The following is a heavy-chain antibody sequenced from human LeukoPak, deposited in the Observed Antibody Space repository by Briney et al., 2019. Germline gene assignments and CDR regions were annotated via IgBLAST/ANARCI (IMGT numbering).Heavy chain of an antibody. CDR3: ARDYTGYFP. V-gene: IGHV3-7*03. CDR2: MKTDGSEK. J-gene: IGHJ5*02. CDR1: GFTFSSYW. Sequence: GGSLRLSCEASGFTFSSYWMSWVRQAPGKGLEWVANMKTDGSEKYYVDSVKGRFTISRDNAKNSLYLQMNSLRAEDTAVYYCARDYTGYFPWGQGTLVTVSS. D-gene: IGHD3-9*01.